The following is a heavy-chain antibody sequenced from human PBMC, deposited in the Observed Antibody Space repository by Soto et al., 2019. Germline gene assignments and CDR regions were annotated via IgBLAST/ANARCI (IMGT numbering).Heavy chain of an antibody. CDR1: GFTFSSYS. Sequence: GGSLRLSCAASGFTFSSYSMNWVRQAPGKGLEWVSYISSSSSTIYYADSVKGRFTISRDNAKNSLYLQMNSLRAEDTAVYYCAREGAGWLLPGDYWGQGTLVPVSS. J-gene: IGHJ4*02. CDR3: AREGAGWLLPGDY. CDR2: ISSSSSTI. V-gene: IGHV3-48*01. D-gene: IGHD2-15*01.